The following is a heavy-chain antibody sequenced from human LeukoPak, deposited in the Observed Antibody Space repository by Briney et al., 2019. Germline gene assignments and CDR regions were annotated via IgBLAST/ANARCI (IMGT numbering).Heavy chain of an antibody. CDR2: ISGSGGST. D-gene: IGHD4-17*01. CDR1: GFTFSSYA. CDR3: ARADSYGDSDWFDP. J-gene: IGHJ5*02. V-gene: IGHV3-23*01. Sequence: GASLRLSCAASGFTFSSYAMSWVRQAPGKGLEWVSAISGSGGSTYYADSVKGRFTISRDNSKNTLYLQMNSLRAEDTAVYYCARADSYGDSDWFDPWGQGTLVTVSS.